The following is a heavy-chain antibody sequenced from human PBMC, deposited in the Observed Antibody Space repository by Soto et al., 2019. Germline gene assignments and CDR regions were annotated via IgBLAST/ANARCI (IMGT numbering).Heavy chain of an antibody. CDR2: IVPIVDTS. Sequence: QVQLVQSGAEVRQPASSVKVSLRTSGGTLSRDSISWVRQAPGQGLEWTGGIVPIVDTSTYAQKFQGRVTITADESTSTAYMELSSLRSHDTAIYYCVRVVAIPGYPDNWGQGTLVTVSS. CDR1: GGTLSRDS. CDR3: VRVVAIPGYPDN. D-gene: IGHD5-12*01. J-gene: IGHJ4*02. V-gene: IGHV1-69*12.